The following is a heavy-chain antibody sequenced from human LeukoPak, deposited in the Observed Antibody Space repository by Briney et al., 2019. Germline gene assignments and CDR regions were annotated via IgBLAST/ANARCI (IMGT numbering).Heavy chain of an antibody. CDR3: ARLWKSSGWYVNYYYYYGMDV. D-gene: IGHD6-19*01. V-gene: IGHV4-59*08. J-gene: IGHJ6*02. Sequence: SETLSLTCTVSGGPISSYYWSWIRQPPGKGLEWIWYIYYSGSTNYNPSLKSRVTISVDTSKNQFSLKLSSVTAADTAVYYCARLWKSSGWYVNYYYYYGMDVWGQGTTVTVSS. CDR2: IYYSGST. CDR1: GGPISSYY.